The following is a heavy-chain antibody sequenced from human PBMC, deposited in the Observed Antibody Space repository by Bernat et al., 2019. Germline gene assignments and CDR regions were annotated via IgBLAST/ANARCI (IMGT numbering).Heavy chain of an antibody. CDR1: GGSISSYY. D-gene: IGHD1-1*01. V-gene: IGHV4-59*01. CDR2: IYFSGST. Sequence: QVQLQESGPGLVKPSETLSLTCSVSGGSISSYYWNWIRQPPGKGLEWIGYIYFSGSTNYNPSLKSRLSMSVDTSKNQFSLKLSSVTAADTAIYYCARGAGVPLDYWGQGTLVTVSS. CDR3: ARGAGVPLDY. J-gene: IGHJ4*02.